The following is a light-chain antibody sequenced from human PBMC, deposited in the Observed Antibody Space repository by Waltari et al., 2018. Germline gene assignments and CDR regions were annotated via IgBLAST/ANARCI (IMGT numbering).Light chain of an antibody. V-gene: IGLV2-14*01. Sequence: QSALTQPASVSGSPGQSITVSCTGTRSDVGGYHDVSWYPLHPGKAPKLIIYEFTNRPSGISNRFSGSKSGNTASLTISGLQTEDEADYYCSSYTTTSTYVFGSGTKVTVL. CDR3: SSYTTTSTYV. CDR2: EFT. CDR1: RSDVGGYHD. J-gene: IGLJ1*01.